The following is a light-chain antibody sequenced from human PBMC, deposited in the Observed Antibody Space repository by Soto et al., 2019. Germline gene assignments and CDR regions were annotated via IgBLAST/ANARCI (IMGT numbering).Light chain of an antibody. CDR2: DVS. CDR3: SSYTSSSTYV. V-gene: IGLV2-18*02. CDR1: SSDVGSSNG. J-gene: IGLJ1*01. Sequence: QSALTQPPSVSGSPGQSVTISCTGTSSDVGSSNGVSWYQQPPGTANKLMIYDVSNRPSEVPDQFSGSRSGNTASLTISDLQAEDEADYYCSSYTSSSTYVFGTGTKVTVL.